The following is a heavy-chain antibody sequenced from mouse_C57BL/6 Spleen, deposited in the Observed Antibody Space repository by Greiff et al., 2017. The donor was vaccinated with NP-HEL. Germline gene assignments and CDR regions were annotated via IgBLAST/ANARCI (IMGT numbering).Heavy chain of an antibody. D-gene: IGHD1-1*01. V-gene: IGHV5-4*01. Sequence: EVMLVESGGGLVKPGGSLKLSCAASGFTFSSYAMSWVRQTPEKRLEWVATISDGGSYTYYPDNVKGRFTISRDNAKNNLYLQMSHLKSEDTAMYYCAREGPVYYGSRSVYYFDYWGQGTTLTVSS. CDR2: ISDGGSYT. J-gene: IGHJ2*01. CDR1: GFTFSSYA. CDR3: AREGPVYYGSRSVYYFDY.